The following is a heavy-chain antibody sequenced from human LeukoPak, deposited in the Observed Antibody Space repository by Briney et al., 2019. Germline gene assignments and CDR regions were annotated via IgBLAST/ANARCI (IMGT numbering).Heavy chain of an antibody. CDR2: IYSGGSA. J-gene: IGHJ4*02. D-gene: IGHD4-23*01. Sequence: PGGSLRLSCAASGFTVSDSYMSWVRQAPGKGLEWVSVIYSGGSAYYADSVKGRFTISRDNSKNTLYLQMNSLRAEDTALYYCAKRSDYGGNWNYLDYWGQGTPVTVSS. CDR1: GFTVSDSY. V-gene: IGHV3-53*01. CDR3: AKRSDYGGNWNYLDY.